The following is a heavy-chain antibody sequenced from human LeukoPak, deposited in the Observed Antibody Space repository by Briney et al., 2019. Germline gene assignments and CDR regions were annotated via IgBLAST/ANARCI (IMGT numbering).Heavy chain of an antibody. D-gene: IGHD2-2*01. J-gene: IGHJ5*02. CDR2: IYYSGST. CDR1: GGSISSSSYY. Sequence: SETLSLTCTVSGGSISSSSYYCGWIRQPPGEGLEWIGSIYYSGSTYYNLSLKSRVTISVDTSKNQFSLKLSSVTAADTAVYYCAQVNRRSQYQLPTHFDPWGQGTLVTVSS. CDR3: AQVNRRSQYQLPTHFDP. V-gene: IGHV4-39*01.